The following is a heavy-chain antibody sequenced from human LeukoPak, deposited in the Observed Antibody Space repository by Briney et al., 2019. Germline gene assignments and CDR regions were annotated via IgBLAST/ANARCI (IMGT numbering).Heavy chain of an antibody. V-gene: IGHV3-7*03. CDR2: IKQDGDEK. D-gene: IGHD3-9*01. J-gene: IGHJ1*01. CDR1: GFSFSSYW. Sequence: PGGSLRVSCAASGFSFSSYWMSWVRQAPGKWREWVANIKQDGDEKYYVDSVKGRFNISRDIAKNSLYLQMNSLRAEHTAVYYCARSSHAIIYFQRWGQGTLVTVSS. CDR3: ARSSHAIIYFQR.